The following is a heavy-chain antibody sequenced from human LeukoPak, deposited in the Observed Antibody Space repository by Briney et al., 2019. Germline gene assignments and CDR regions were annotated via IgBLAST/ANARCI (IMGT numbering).Heavy chain of an antibody. D-gene: IGHD3-10*01. Sequence: SETLSLTCTVSGGPISSGDYYWSWIRQPPGKGLEWIGYIYYSGSTYYNPSLKSRVTISVDTSKNQFSLKLSSVTAADTAVYYCARGLYGSGSYWFDYWGQGTLVTVSS. V-gene: IGHV4-30-4*01. J-gene: IGHJ4*02. CDR3: ARGLYGSGSYWFDY. CDR2: IYYSGST. CDR1: GGPISSGDYY.